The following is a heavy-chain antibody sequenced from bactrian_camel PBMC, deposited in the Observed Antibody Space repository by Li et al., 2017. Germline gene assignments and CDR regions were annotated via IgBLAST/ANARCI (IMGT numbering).Heavy chain of an antibody. V-gene: IGHV3S40*01. Sequence: VQLVESGGGLVQPGGSLRLSCAASGLTFSSFNMTWVRQAPGKEHEGVAAIYTGITGNTYYTDSVKGRFTISQDNAKNTVYLQMNRLRPEDTAMYYCAAAAFGSVGACNTARREYNAWGQGTQVTVS. J-gene: IGHJ4*01. CDR1: GLTFSSFN. CDR2: IYTGITGNT. CDR3: AAAAFGSVGACNTARREYNA. D-gene: IGHD6*01.